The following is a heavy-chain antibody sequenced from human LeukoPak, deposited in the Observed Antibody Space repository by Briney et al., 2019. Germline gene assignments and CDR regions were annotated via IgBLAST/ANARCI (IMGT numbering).Heavy chain of an antibody. CDR2: IIPIFGTA. Sequence: SVKVSCQASGGTFSSYAISWVRQAPGQGLEWMGGIIPIFGTANYAQKFQGRVTITTDESTSTAYMELSSLRSEDTAVYYCASLGYYYDSSGYYFDYWGQGTLVTVSS. D-gene: IGHD3-22*01. CDR1: GGTFSSYA. CDR3: ASLGYYYDSSGYYFDY. V-gene: IGHV1-69*05. J-gene: IGHJ4*02.